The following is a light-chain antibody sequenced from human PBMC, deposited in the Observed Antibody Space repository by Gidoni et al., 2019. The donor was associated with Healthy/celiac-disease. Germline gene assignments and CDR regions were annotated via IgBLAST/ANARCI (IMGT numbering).Light chain of an antibody. J-gene: IGKJ1*01. CDR2: AAS. Sequence: DIQMPQSPSSLSASVGDRVTITCLASQSISSYLNWYQQKPGKAPKLLIYAASSLQSGVPSRFSGSGSGTDFTLTISSLQPEDFATYYCQQSYSTPRTFGQGTKVEIK. CDR3: QQSYSTPRT. CDR1: QSISSY. V-gene: IGKV1-39*01.